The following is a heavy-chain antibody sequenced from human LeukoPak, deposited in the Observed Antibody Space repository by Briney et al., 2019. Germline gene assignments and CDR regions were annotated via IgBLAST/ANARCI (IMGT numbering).Heavy chain of an antibody. D-gene: IGHD1-26*01. Sequence: GGSLRLSCAASGFIFRDYYMSWIRQAPGKGLEWVSYISHSSTTIYYADPVRGRFTISRDNAKSSLYLQMNSLRVEDAAVYYCAKDWRVGATDYWGQGTLVTVSS. CDR2: ISHSSTTI. V-gene: IGHV3-11*04. J-gene: IGHJ4*02. CDR3: AKDWRVGATDY. CDR1: GFIFRDYY.